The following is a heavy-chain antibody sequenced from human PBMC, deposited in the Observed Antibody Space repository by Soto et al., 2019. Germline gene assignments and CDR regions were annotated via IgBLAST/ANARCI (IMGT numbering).Heavy chain of an antibody. D-gene: IGHD4-17*01. Sequence: EVQLLESGGGLVQPGTSLRLSCAASGLTFSTFAMSWVRQAPGKGLDWVSLITGSGAGIYYADSVEGRFTISRDNSKNTVYLQMNSLRVEDTAIYYCAKNKRSAIDYWGQGTLVTVSS. CDR1: GLTFSTFA. CDR2: ITGSGAGI. J-gene: IGHJ4*02. CDR3: AKNKRSAIDY. V-gene: IGHV3-23*01.